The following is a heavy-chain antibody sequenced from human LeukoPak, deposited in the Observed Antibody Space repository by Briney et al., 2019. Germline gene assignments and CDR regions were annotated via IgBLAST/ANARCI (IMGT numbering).Heavy chain of an antibody. CDR3: AKSGQVRFLEWLPTCQAPYGMDV. D-gene: IGHD3-3*01. CDR1: GFTFSSYA. J-gene: IGHJ6*02. CDR2: ISGSGGST. V-gene: IGHV3-23*01. Sequence: GGSLRLSCAASGFTFSSYAMSWVRQAPGKGLEWVSAISGSGGSTYYADSVKGRFTISRDNSKSTLYLQMNSLRAEDTAVYYCAKSGQVRFLEWLPTCQAPYGMDVWGQGTTVTVSS.